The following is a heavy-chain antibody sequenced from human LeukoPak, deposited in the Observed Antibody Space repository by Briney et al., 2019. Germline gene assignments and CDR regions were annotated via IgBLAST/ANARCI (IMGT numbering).Heavy chain of an antibody. CDR1: GGSISSYY. Sequence: SETLSLTCTVSGGSISSYYWSWIRQPPGKGLERIGYIYYTGTTNYNPSLKSRVTISVDTSKKQLSLKLSSVTVAGTAVYYCARLPLRSHFDYWGQGTLVTVSS. CDR2: IYYTGTT. J-gene: IGHJ4*02. V-gene: IGHV4-59*08. CDR3: ARLPLRSHFDY.